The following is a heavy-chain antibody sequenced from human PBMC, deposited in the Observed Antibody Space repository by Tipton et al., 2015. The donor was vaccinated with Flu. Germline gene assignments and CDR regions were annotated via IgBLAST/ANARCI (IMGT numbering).Heavy chain of an antibody. D-gene: IGHD2/OR15-2a*01. CDR3: ASTIVLGSIRWFDP. CDR2: IYYSGST. Sequence: LRLSCTVSGGSISSYYWCWIRQPPGKGLEWIGYIYYSGSTNYNPSLKSRVTISVDTSKNQFSLKLSSVTAADTAVYYCASTIVLGSIRWFDPWGQGTLVTVSS. CDR1: GGSISSYY. V-gene: IGHV4-59*01. J-gene: IGHJ5*02.